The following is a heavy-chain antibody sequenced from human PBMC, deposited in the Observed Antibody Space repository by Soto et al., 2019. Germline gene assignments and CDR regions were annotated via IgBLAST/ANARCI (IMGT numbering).Heavy chain of an antibody. CDR2: IWYDGLRQ. D-gene: IGHD1-26*01. CDR3: ARDPFGYYVNYSDN. V-gene: IGHV3-33*01. J-gene: IGHJ4*02. CDR1: GFTLHNYG. Sequence: GGSLRLSCVGSGFTLHNYGVHWVRQAPGKGLEWVGLIWYDGLRQTYADSVRGRFTISRDDSKNTLYLQMNSLRAEDTAIFYCARDPFGYYVNYSDNWGQGTLVTSPQ.